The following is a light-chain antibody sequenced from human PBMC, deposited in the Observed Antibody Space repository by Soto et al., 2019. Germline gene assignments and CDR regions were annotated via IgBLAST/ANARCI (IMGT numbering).Light chain of an antibody. CDR2: DAS. CDR3: QQRSNWPST. J-gene: IGKJ4*01. Sequence: EIVLTQSSATLSLSPGERATLSCRASQSVSSYLAWYQQKPGQAPRLLIYDASNRATGIPARFSGSGSGTDFTLTISSLEPEDFAVYYCQQRSNWPSTFGGVTKVEIK. V-gene: IGKV3-11*01. CDR1: QSVSSY.